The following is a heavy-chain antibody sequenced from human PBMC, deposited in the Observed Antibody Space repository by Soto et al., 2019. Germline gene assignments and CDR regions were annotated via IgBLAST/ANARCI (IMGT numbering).Heavy chain of an antibody. CDR1: GFTFSSYW. Sequence: PGGSLRLSCAASGFTFSSYWMSWVRQAPGKGLEWAANIKQDGSEKYYVDSVKGRFTISRDNAKNSLYLQMNSLRAEDTAVYYCARLWLTPLFDYWGQGTLVTVS. CDR3: ARLWLTPLFDY. D-gene: IGHD2-21*01. J-gene: IGHJ4*02. CDR2: IKQDGSEK. V-gene: IGHV3-7*01.